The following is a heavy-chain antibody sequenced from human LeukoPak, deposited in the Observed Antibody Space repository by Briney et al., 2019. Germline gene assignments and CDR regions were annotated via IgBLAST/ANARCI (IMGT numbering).Heavy chain of an antibody. D-gene: IGHD1-7*01. CDR1: GGSISSGGHY. V-gene: IGHV4-31*03. Sequence: SQTLSLTCTVSGGSISSGGHYWTWIRQHPGKGLEWIAYIYHTGTTYYNPSLKSRVNISVDTSKNQFSLKLSSVTAADTAVYYCAKEWNYGRAFDIWGQGTMVTVSS. CDR3: AKEWNYGRAFDI. CDR2: IYHTGTT. J-gene: IGHJ3*02.